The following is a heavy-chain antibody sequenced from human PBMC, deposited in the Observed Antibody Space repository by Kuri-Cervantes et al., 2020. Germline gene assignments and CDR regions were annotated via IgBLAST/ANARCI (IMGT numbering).Heavy chain of an antibody. CDR1: GYSFTTYW. D-gene: IGHD3-22*01. CDR3: ARYYDNSGSDY. Sequence: KVSCKGSGYSFTTYWISWVRQMPGKGLEWMGIVYPGDSDTRYSPSFQGQVTISADKSISTAYLQWSRLKASDTAMYYCARYYDNSGSDYWGQGTLVTVSS. CDR2: VYPGDSDT. J-gene: IGHJ4*02. V-gene: IGHV5-51*01.